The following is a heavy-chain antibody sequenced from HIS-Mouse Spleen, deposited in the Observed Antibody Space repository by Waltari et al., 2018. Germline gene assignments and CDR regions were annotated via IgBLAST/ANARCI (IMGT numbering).Heavy chain of an antibody. CDR3: ARAAIGWTPRADP. D-gene: IGHD6-19*01. J-gene: IGHJ5*02. Sequence: QVQLVQSGAEVTTPGASVTVPCKASGSTFTAYYMHWVRQAPGKGLEWRGWINPNRGGTNYAKKFQGRVTMTRDTSISTAYMELSRLRSDDTAVYYCARAAIGWTPRADPWGQGTLVTVSS. V-gene: IGHV1-2*02. CDR1: GSTFTAYY. CDR2: INPNRGGT.